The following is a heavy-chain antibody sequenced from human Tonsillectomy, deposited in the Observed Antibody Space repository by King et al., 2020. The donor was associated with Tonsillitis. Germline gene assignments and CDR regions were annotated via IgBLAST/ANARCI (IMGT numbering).Heavy chain of an antibody. Sequence: QLQESGPGLVKPSETLSLTCTVSGGSMSTYYWSWIRQPPGKGLEWIGYIYYSGSTNYNPSLKSRVTISVDTSKNQFSLKLSSVTAADTAVYYCARGNPIVGYAFDIWGQETMVTVSS. V-gene: IGHV4-59*01. CDR3: ARGNPIVGYAFDI. CDR2: IYYSGST. D-gene: IGHD3-22*01. J-gene: IGHJ3*02. CDR1: GGSMSTYY.